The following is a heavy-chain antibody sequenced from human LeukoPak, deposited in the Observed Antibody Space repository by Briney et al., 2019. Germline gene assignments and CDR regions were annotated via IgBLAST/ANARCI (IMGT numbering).Heavy chain of an antibody. CDR2: IYYSAST. V-gene: IGHV4-59*12. CDR1: GGSISSYY. CDR3: ARDGVTTDYYYYYMDV. J-gene: IGHJ6*03. Sequence: SETLSLTCIVSGGSISSYYWSWIRQPPGKGLEWIGYIYYSASTNYNPSLKSRVTMSVDTSKNQFSLKLSSVTAADTAVYYCARDGVTTDYYYYYMDVWGKGTTVTVSS. D-gene: IGHD4-11*01.